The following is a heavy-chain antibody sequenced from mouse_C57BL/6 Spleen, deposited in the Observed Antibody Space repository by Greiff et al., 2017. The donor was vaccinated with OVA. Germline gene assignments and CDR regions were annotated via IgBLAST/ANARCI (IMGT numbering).Heavy chain of an antibody. CDR1: GYTFTSYG. J-gene: IGHJ2*01. Sequence: QVQLKESGAELARPGASVKLSCKASGYTFTSYGISWVKQRTGQGLEWIGEIYPRSGNTYYNEKFKGKATLTADKSSSTAYMELRSLTSEDSAVYFCARVYYGSSYFDYWGQGTTLTVSS. CDR2: IYPRSGNT. V-gene: IGHV1-81*01. D-gene: IGHD1-1*01. CDR3: ARVYYGSSYFDY.